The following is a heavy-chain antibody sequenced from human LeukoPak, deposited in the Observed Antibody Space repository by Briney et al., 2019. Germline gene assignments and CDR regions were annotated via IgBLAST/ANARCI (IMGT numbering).Heavy chain of an antibody. Sequence: SETLSLTCTVSGGSISSYYWSWIRQPPGKGLEWIGYIYYSGSTNYKPSLKSRVTISVDTSKNQFSLKLSSVTAADTAVYYCAREPYYYGSGSYSGFDYWGQGTLVTVSS. D-gene: IGHD3-10*01. V-gene: IGHV4-59*01. J-gene: IGHJ4*02. CDR1: GGSISSYY. CDR2: IYYSGST. CDR3: AREPYYYGSGSYSGFDY.